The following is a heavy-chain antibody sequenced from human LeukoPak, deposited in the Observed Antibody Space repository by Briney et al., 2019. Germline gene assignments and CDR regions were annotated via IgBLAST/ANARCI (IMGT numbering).Heavy chain of an antibody. CDR3: ARRGLRSPTFDP. CDR2: INPNSGGT. J-gene: IGHJ5*02. D-gene: IGHD3-3*01. CDR1: GYTFTGYY. Sequence: ASVKVSCKASGYTFTGYYMHWVRQAPGQGLEWMGRINPNSGGTNYAQKFRGRVTMTRDTSISTAYMELGRLRSDDTAVYYCARRGLRSPTFDPWGQGTLVTVSS. V-gene: IGHV1-2*06.